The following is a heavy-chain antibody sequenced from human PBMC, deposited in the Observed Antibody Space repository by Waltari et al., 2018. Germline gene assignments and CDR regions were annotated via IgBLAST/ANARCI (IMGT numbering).Heavy chain of an antibody. D-gene: IGHD2-2*01. CDR3: ATGYCSSTSCYAPGYFQH. CDR2: FDPEDGET. J-gene: IGHJ1*01. V-gene: IGHV1-24*01. CDR1: GYTRTELS. Sequence: QVQLVQSGAEVKKPGASVKVSCKVSGYTRTELSLHWARQAPGQGLEWMGGFDPEDGETIYAQKYQGRVTMTEDTSTDTAYMELSSLRSEDTAVYYCATGYCSSTSCYAPGYFQHWGQGTLVTVSS.